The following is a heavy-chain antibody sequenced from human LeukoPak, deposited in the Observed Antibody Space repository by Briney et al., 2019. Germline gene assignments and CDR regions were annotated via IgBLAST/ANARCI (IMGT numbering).Heavy chain of an antibody. CDR1: GGTFSSYA. Sequence: GSSVKVSYKASGGTFSSYAISWVRQAPGQGLEWMGGIIPIFGTANYAQKFQGRVTITADESTSTAYMELSSLRSEDTAVYYCARENYGDYVLLFDPWGQGTLVTVSS. CDR3: ARENYGDYVLLFDP. J-gene: IGHJ5*02. D-gene: IGHD4-17*01. V-gene: IGHV1-69*01. CDR2: IIPIFGTA.